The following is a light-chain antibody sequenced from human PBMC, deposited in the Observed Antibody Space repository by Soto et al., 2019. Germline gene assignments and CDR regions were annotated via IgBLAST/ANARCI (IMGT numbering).Light chain of an antibody. CDR2: WAS. CDR1: QSVLYSSNNKNY. CDR3: QQYYYTPCT. J-gene: IGKJ1*01. Sequence: DIVMTQSPDSLAVSLGERATINCKSSQSVLYSSNNKNYLAWYQQKPGQPPKLLIYWASTRESGVPDRFSGSGSCTDFTLTISSLQAEYIAVSYYQQYYYTPCTFGQGTKVEIK. V-gene: IGKV4-1*01.